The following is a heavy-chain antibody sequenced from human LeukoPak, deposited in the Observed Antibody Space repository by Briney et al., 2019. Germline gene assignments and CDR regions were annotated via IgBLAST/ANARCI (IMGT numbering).Heavy chain of an antibody. CDR2: INPNSGGT. J-gene: IGHJ4*02. CDR1: GYTFTGYY. V-gene: IGHV1-2*02. D-gene: IGHD2-2*01. Sequence: ASVKVSCKASGYTFTGYYMHWVRQAPGQGLEWMGWINPNSGGTNYAQKFQGRVTMTRDTSISTAYMELSRLRSDDTAVYYCASSFCSSTSCSDYFDYWAREPWSPSPQ. CDR3: ASSFCSSTSCSDYFDY.